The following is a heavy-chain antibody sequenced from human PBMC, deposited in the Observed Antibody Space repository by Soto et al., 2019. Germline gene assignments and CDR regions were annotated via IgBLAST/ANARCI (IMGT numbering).Heavy chain of an antibody. D-gene: IGHD1-26*01. CDR1: GFAFRHNY. V-gene: IGHV3-11*01. Sequence: PGGSLRLSCTVSGFAFRHNYLTWIRQAPGKGLEWLSYISPSGSPAYYADSVKGRFTISTDNAKKSLYLQMDSLRAEDTGVYYCATGGIYYDAWGQGTMVTVSS. CDR2: ISPSGSPA. J-gene: IGHJ5*02. CDR3: ATGGIYYDA.